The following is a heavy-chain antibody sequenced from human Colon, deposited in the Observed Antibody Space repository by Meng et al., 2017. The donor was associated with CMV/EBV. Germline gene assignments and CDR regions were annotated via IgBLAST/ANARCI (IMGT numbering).Heavy chain of an antibody. CDR1: GFTFSSYA. V-gene: IGHV3-23*01. J-gene: IGHJ4*02. CDR3: ARGYGPAAIIDF. Sequence: GGSLRLSCSASGFTFSSYAMAWVRQAPGKGLEWVSAISASGATTYYADSVRGRFTISRDNAKNMLSLQMNSLRGEDTAIFYCARGYGPAAIIDFWGQGMLVTVSS. CDR2: ISASGATT. D-gene: IGHD2-2*01.